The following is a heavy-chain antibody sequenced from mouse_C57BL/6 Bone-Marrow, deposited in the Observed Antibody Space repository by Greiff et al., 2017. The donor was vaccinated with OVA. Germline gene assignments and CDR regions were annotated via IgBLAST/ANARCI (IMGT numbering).Heavy chain of an antibody. CDR1: GYTFTDYY. Sequence: VQLQQSGPELVKPGASVKISCKASGYTFTDYYMNWVKQSHGKSLEWIGDINPNNGGTSYNQKFKVKATLTVDKSSSTAYMELRSLTSEDSAVYYCARYIGGDYWGQGTTLTVSS. CDR2: INPNNGGT. D-gene: IGHD1-3*01. CDR3: ARYIGGDY. V-gene: IGHV1-26*01. J-gene: IGHJ2*01.